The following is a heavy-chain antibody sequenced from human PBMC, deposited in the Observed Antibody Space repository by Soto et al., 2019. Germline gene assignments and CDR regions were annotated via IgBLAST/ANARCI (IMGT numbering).Heavy chain of an antibody. CDR1: GGSISNYY. D-gene: IGHD2-21*01. CDR2: IHDSGST. CDR3: ARHGEIRRLSWFDP. Sequence: QVQLQESGPGLVKPSETLSLTCTVSGGSISNYYWSWIRQPPGKGLEWIAYIHDSGSTNHNPSLNSRGTTSLDTSENHFSLKLSSVTAEDTAVYYCARHGEIRRLSWFDPWGQGTLVAVSS. J-gene: IGHJ5*02. V-gene: IGHV4-59*08.